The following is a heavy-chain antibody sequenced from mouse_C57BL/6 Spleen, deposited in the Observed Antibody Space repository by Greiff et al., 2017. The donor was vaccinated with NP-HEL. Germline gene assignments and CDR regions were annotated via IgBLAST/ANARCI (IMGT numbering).Heavy chain of an antibody. J-gene: IGHJ2*01. V-gene: IGHV5-6*02. Sequence: VKLVESGGDLVKPGGSLKLSCAASGFTFSSYGMSWVRQTPDKRLEWVATISSGGSYTYYPDSVKGRFTISRDNAKNTLYLQMSSPKSEDTAMYYCARHTPNYYGSSYDYFDYWGQGTTLTVSS. CDR1: GFTFSSYG. D-gene: IGHD1-1*01. CDR3: ARHTPNYYGSSYDYFDY. CDR2: ISSGGSYT.